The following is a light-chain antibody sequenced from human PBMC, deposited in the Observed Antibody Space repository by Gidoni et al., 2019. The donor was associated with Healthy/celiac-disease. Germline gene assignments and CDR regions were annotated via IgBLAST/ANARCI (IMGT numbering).Light chain of an antibody. CDR3: CSYAGSSTPHVV. Sequence: QSALTQPASVSGSPGQSITISCTGTSSDVGSYNLVSWYQQHTGKAPKLMIYEVSKRPSGVSNRFSGSKSGNTASLTISGLQAEDEADYYCCSYAGSSTPHVVFGGGTKLTVL. J-gene: IGLJ2*01. CDR1: SSDVGSYNL. CDR2: EVS. V-gene: IGLV2-23*02.